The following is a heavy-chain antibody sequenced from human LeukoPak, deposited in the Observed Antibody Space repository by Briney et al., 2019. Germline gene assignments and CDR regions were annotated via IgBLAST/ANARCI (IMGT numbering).Heavy chain of an antibody. V-gene: IGHV1-2*02. J-gene: IGHJ6*03. D-gene: IGHD3-22*01. CDR3: ARVGYDSSGYYKNPFTYYYYYMDV. Sequence: ASVKASCKASGYTFTGYYMHWVRQAPGQGLEWMGWINPNSGGTNYAQKFQGRVTMTRDTSISTAYMELSRLRSDDTAVYYCARVGYDSSGYYKNPFTYYYYYMDVWGKGTTVTVSS. CDR2: INPNSGGT. CDR1: GYTFTGYY.